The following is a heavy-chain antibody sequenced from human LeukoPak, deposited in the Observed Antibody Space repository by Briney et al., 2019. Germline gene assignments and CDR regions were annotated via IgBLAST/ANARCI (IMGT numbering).Heavy chain of an antibody. J-gene: IGHJ4*02. D-gene: IGHD5-12*01. V-gene: IGHV3-7*01. CDR2: IKQDGSEK. Sequence: EGSLRLSCAASGFTFSSYWMSWVRQAPGKGLEWVANIKQDGSEKYYVDSVKGRFTISRDNAKNSLYLQMNSLRAEDTAVYYCARDQWKNIVATILDYWGQGTLVTVSS. CDR1: GFTFSSYW. CDR3: ARDQWKNIVATILDY.